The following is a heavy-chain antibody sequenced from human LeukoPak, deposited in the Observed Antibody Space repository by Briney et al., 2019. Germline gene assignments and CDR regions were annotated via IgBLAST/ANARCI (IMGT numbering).Heavy chain of an antibody. CDR1: GGTFSSYA. V-gene: IGHV1-69*13. CDR3: AVQVVPAAIDDY. CDR2: IIPIFGTA. Sequence: SVKVSCKASGGTFSSYAISWVRQAPGQGLEWMGGIIPIFGTANYAQKFQGRVTITADESTSTAYMELSSLRSEDTAVYYCAVQVVPAAIDDYWGQGTLVTVSS. D-gene: IGHD2-2*02. J-gene: IGHJ4*02.